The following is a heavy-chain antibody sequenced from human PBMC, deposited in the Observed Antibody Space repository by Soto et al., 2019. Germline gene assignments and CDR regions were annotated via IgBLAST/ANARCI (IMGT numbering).Heavy chain of an antibody. V-gene: IGHV3-13*01. D-gene: IGHD3-3*01. Sequence: GGSLRLSCAASGFTFSSYDMHWVRQATGKGLEWVSAIGTAGDTYYPGSVKGRFTISRENAKNSLYLQMNSLRAGDTAVYYCAREGVFWSGEDAFDIWGQGTMVTVSS. CDR3: AREGVFWSGEDAFDI. J-gene: IGHJ3*02. CDR2: IGTAGDT. CDR1: GFTFSSYD.